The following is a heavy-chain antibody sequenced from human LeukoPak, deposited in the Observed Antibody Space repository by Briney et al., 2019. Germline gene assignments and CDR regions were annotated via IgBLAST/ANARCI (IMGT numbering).Heavy chain of an antibody. CDR3: VGDFDY. CDR2: IRYDGSRE. D-gene: IGHD3-10*01. J-gene: IGHJ4*02. Sequence: GGSLRLSCVTSGLTFSGYDMDWVRQAPGKGLEWVSFIRYDGSREFYADSVKGRFTISRDNSKDTLYLEMNSLRPEDTAVYYCVGDFDYWGQGTLVTVSS. CDR1: GLTFSGYD. V-gene: IGHV3-30*02.